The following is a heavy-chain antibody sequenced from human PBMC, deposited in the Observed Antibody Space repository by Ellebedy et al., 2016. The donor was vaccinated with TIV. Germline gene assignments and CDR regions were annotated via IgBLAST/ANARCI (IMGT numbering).Heavy chain of an antibody. V-gene: IGHV3-7*01. CDR1: GFTFSNYW. D-gene: IGHD6-19*01. J-gene: IGHJ4*02. CDR2: IKQDGSEK. CDR3: ARDQWLGRAYYFDS. Sequence: GGSLRLSCATSGFTFSNYWMTWVRQAPGKGLEWVANIKQDGSEKYYVDSVKGRFSISRGNAKNSLYLQMNSLTDEDTAVYYCARDQWLGRAYYFDSWGQGTLVTVSS.